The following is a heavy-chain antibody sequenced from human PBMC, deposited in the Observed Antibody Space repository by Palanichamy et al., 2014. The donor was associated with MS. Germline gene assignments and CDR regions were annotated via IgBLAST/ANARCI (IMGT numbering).Heavy chain of an antibody. J-gene: IGHJ6*02. CDR3: ARDQFRIAVAGTPRRNYYYGMDV. Sequence: EVQLVESGGGLVQPGGSLRLSCAASGFTFSSYWMSWVRQAPGKGLEWVANIKQDGSEKYYVDSVKGRFTISRDNAKNSLYLQMNSLRAEDTAVYYCARDQFRIAVAGTPRRNYYYGMDVWGQGTTVTVSS. V-gene: IGHV3-7*03. CDR2: IKQDGSEK. CDR1: GFTFSSYW. D-gene: IGHD6-19*01.